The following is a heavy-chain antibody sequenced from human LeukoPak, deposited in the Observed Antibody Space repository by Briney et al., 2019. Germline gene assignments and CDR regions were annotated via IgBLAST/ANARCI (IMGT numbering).Heavy chain of an antibody. CDR1: GGTFSSYA. CDR3: AGAPQYYYDSSGYFYY. Sequence: SVKVSCKASGGTFSSYAISWVRQAPGQGLEWMGGIIPIFGTANYAQKFQGRVTITTDESTSTAYMELSSLRSEDTAVYYCAGAPQYYYDSSGYFYYWGQGTLVTVSS. D-gene: IGHD3-22*01. V-gene: IGHV1-69*05. J-gene: IGHJ4*02. CDR2: IIPIFGTA.